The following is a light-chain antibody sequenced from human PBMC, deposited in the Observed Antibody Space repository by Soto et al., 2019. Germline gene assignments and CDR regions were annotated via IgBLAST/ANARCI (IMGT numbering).Light chain of an antibody. CDR1: QSISIW. V-gene: IGKV1-5*03. Sequence: DIQMTQSPSTLSASVGDRVTITCRATQSISIWLAWYQQKPGKAPKLLIYKASSLESGVPSRFSGSGSGTEFTITISSLQPDDFATYYCQQYGSYRTFGQGTKVEIK. J-gene: IGKJ1*01. CDR3: QQYGSYRT. CDR2: KAS.